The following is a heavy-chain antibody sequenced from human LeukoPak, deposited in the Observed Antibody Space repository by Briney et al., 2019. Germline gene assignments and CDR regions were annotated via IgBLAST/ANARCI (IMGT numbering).Heavy chain of an antibody. J-gene: IGHJ4*02. CDR3: ARALGLRYFDWLSSLIY. V-gene: IGHV3-23*01. CDR2: IFQGGGEI. CDR1: GFTFSTFA. Sequence: GGCLRLSCAASGFTFSTFAMIWVRQPPGKGLEWVSSIFQGGGEIHYADSVKGRFTISRDNSKNTLYLQTNSLRAEDTAVYYCARALGLRYFDWLSSLIYWGQGTLVTVSS. D-gene: IGHD3-9*01.